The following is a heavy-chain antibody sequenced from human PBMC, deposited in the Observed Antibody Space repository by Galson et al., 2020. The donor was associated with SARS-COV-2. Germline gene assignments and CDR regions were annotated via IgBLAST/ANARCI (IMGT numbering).Heavy chain of an antibody. CDR1: GYTLTDLS. CDR3: ATSPAIFGVVTAYYYYYVLDV. J-gene: IGHJ6*02. CDR2: FDPEDGET. V-gene: IGHV1-24*01. Sequence: VSCKVSGYTLTDLSMHWVRQAPGKWLEWLGGFDPEDGETIYAQKYQGRVTMTEDTSTDTAYMELSSLRSEDTALYYCATSPAIFGVVTAYYYYYVLDVWRQGTTITVSS. D-gene: IGHD3-3*01.